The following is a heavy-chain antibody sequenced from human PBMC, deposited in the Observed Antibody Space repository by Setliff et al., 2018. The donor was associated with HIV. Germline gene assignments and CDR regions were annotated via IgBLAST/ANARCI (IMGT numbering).Heavy chain of an antibody. CDR3: ARDDGGYMSGVYFDC. CDR1: GFIFNNYA. J-gene: IGHJ4*02. Sequence: LRLSCAASGFIFNNYAMSWVRQAPGKGLEWVAVISYDGSNKYYADSVKGRFTISRDNSKNSVYLQMDNLGAEDTAVYFCARDDGGYMSGVYFDCWGQGTRVTVSS. D-gene: IGHD3-10*02. V-gene: IGHV3-30-3*01. CDR2: ISYDGSNK.